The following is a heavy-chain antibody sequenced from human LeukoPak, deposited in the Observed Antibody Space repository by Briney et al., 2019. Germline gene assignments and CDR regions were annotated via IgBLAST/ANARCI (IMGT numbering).Heavy chain of an antibody. J-gene: IGHJ4*02. CDR1: GFTFSSYW. CDR2: IQNGGSST. CDR3: ARGIAVAGGTDY. D-gene: IGHD6-19*01. V-gene: IGHV3-74*01. Sequence: GGSLRLSCEAAGFTFSSYWMHWVRQAPAKGPEWVSRIQNGGSSTVYADSVKGRFTISRDNAKNTLYLQMNTLRVEDTAVYYCARGIAVAGGTDYWGQGTLVTVSS.